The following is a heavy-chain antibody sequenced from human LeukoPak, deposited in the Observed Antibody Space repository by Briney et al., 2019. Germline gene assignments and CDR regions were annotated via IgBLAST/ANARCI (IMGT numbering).Heavy chain of an antibody. V-gene: IGHV1-2*02. CDR1: GYTFSAYY. CDR3: ARDPTRGDLSVY. Sequence: ASVKVSCKASGYTFSAYYIHWLRQAPGQGLEWVGWTSVNTGDTKYAQKFQGRVTMTSDTSISTVYMELSRLTSHDTAIYYCARDPTRGDLSVYWGQGTLVIVSS. J-gene: IGHJ4*02. CDR2: TSVNTGDT. D-gene: IGHD7-27*01.